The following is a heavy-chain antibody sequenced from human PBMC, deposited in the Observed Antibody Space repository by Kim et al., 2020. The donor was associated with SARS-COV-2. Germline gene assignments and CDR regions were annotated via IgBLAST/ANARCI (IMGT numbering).Heavy chain of an antibody. J-gene: IGHJ5*02. V-gene: IGHV4-59*01. Sequence: SLKSRVTISVDTSKNQFSLKLSSVTAADTAVYYCARDWHDYGDSRGWFDPWGQGTLVTVSS. CDR3: ARDWHDYGDSRGWFDP. D-gene: IGHD4-17*01.